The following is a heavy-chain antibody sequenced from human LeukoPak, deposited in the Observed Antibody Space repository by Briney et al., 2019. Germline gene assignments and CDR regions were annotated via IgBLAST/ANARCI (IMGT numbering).Heavy chain of an antibody. J-gene: IGHJ4*02. D-gene: IGHD3-16*02. CDR3: ARGGYDYVWGSYRVFAY. CDR2: IYHSGST. Sequence: SETLSLTCAVSGCSISSSNWWSWVRQPPGKGLEWIGEIYHSGSTNYNPSLKSRVTISVDKSKNQFSLKLSSVTAADTAVYFCARGGYDYVWGSYRVFAYSGQGTLVTVSS. V-gene: IGHV4-4*02. CDR1: GCSISSSNW.